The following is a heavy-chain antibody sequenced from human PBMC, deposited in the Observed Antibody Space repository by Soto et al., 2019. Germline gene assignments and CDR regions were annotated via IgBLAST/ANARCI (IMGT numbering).Heavy chain of an antibody. D-gene: IGHD2-2*02. V-gene: IGHV1-69*06. Sequence: QVQLVQSGAEVKKPGSSVKVSCKASGGTFSSYAISWVRQAPGQGLEWMGGIIPIFGTANYAQKLQGRVTMTTDTSTSTAYMELRSLRSDDTAVYYCARVKVVPASIRGNWFDPWGQGTLVTVSS. CDR3: ARVKVVPASIRGNWFDP. J-gene: IGHJ5*02. CDR1: GGTFSSYA. CDR2: IIPIFGTA.